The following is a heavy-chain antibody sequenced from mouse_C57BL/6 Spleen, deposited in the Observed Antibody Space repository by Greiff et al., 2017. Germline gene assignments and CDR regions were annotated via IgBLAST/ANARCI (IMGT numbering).Heavy chain of an antibody. Sequence: VQLQESGAELVRPGASVTLSCKASGYTFTDYEMHWVKQTPVHGLEWIGAIDPETGGTAYNQKFKGKAILTADKSSSTAYMELRSLTSEDSAVYYCTRPLITFFDYWGQGTTRTVSS. J-gene: IGHJ2*01. CDR1: GYTFTDYE. CDR3: TRPLITFFDY. CDR2: IDPETGGT. V-gene: IGHV1-15*01. D-gene: IGHD1-1*01.